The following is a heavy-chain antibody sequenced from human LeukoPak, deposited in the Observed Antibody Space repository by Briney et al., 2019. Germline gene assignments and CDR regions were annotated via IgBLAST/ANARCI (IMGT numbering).Heavy chain of an antibody. CDR3: ARDPIRPNYYDSSDAFDI. CDR2: INPNSGGT. V-gene: IGHV1-2*02. D-gene: IGHD3-22*01. CDR1: GYTFTGYY. Sequence: ASVKVSCKASGYTFTGYYMHWVRQAPGQGLEWMGWINPNSGGTNYAQKFQGRVTMTRDTSISTAYMGLSRLRSDDTAVYYCARDPIRPNYYDSSDAFDIWGQGTMVTVSS. J-gene: IGHJ3*02.